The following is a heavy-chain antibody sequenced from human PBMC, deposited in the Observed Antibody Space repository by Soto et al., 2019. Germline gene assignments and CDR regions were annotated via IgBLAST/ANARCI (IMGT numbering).Heavy chain of an antibody. CDR2: ISYSGTT. CDR1: GDSISSDNNY. CDR3: ARGPSGDKIDY. Sequence: PSETLSLTCTVSGDSISSDNNYWSWIRQPPGEGLEWIGFISYSGTTSYSPSLKSRVTISADTSETQFSLKLSSVSAADTAVYYCARGPSGDKIDYWGQGIQVTVSS. D-gene: IGHD7-27*01. V-gene: IGHV4-30-4*01. J-gene: IGHJ4*02.